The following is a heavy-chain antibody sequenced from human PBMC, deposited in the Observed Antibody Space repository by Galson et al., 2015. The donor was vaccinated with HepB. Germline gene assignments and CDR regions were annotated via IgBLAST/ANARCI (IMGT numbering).Heavy chain of an antibody. CDR3: ATNGDGCNWPRGFDI. CDR2: ISGSGSNT. D-gene: IGHD5-24*01. CDR1: GFTFSSYA. V-gene: IGHV3-23*01. J-gene: IGHJ3*02. Sequence: SLRLSCAASGFTFSSYAMSWVRQAPGKGLEWVSAISGSGSNTFYADSVKGRFTIFRDNSKNTLYLQMNSLRVEDTAVYYCATNGDGCNWPRGFDIWGQGTMVTVSS.